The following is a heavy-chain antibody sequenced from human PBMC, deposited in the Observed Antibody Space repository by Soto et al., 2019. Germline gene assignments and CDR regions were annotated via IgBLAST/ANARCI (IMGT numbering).Heavy chain of an antibody. Sequence: GSLRLSCAAAGFDFEDYAMHWVRQVPGRGLEWVSLTNSDGTDSYYVDSVKGRFTISRDNAKRTLYLQMDRLRPEDTALYFCAKSLYYYDSSPLDHWGQGTLVTVSS. V-gene: IGHV3-43D*04. CDR1: GFDFEDYA. D-gene: IGHD3-22*01. J-gene: IGHJ4*02. CDR2: TNSDGTDS. CDR3: AKSLYYYDSSPLDH.